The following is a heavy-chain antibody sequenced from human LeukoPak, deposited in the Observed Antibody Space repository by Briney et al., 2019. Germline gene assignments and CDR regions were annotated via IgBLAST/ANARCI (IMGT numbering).Heavy chain of an antibody. Sequence: GGSLRLSCAASGFIFSTYGMYWVRQAPGKGLEWVAFIRHDGSIKHYADSVKGRSTISRDNSKNTLYLQMNSLRAEDTAVYYCAKDSLGDIDYWGQGTLVTVSS. CDR3: AKDSLGDIDY. D-gene: IGHD3-16*01. CDR2: IRHDGSIK. CDR1: GFIFSTYG. V-gene: IGHV3-30*02. J-gene: IGHJ4*02.